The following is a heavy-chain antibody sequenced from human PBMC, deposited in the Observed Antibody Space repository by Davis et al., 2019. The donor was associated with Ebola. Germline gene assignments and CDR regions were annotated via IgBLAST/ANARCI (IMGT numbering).Heavy chain of an antibody. V-gene: IGHV1-69*06. J-gene: IGHJ3*02. CDR1: GGTFSSYA. CDR3: ATDSSGWSDGAFDI. Sequence: SVKVSCKASGGTFSSYAISWVRQAPGQGLEWMGGIIPIFGTANYAQKFQGRVTITADKSTSTAYMELSSLRSEDTAVYYCATDSSGWSDGAFDIWGQGTMVTVSS. CDR2: IIPIFGTA. D-gene: IGHD6-19*01.